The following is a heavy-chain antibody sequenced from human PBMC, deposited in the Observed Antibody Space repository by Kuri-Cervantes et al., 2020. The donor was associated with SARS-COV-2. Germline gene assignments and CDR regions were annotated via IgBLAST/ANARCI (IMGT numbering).Heavy chain of an antibody. Sequence: GESLKISCAASGFTVSSNYMSRVRQAPGKGLEWVSSVTGSGGSTFYADSVKGRFTISRDNSKNTLYLQMNNLRAEDTAVYYCAKLRFLEWLLDYWGQGTLVTVSS. CDR1: GFTVSSNY. V-gene: IGHV3-53*01. CDR2: TGSGGST. D-gene: IGHD3-3*01. CDR3: AKLRFLEWLLDY. J-gene: IGHJ4*02.